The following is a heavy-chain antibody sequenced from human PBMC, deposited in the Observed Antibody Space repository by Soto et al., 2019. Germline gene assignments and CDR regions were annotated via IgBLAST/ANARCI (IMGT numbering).Heavy chain of an antibody. D-gene: IGHD3-10*01. CDR3: ASRV. CDR1: GFTFSHYP. Sequence: EVQVSESGGGLVQPGGSLRLSCATSGFTFSHYPMNWVRQAPGKGLEWVSGISAGGDRTYYADSVKGRFTIFRDNSKNSVSLQMNSLRVDDTAVYYCASRVWGNGTLVTVSS. J-gene: IGHJ4*01. CDR2: ISAGGDRT. V-gene: IGHV3-23*01.